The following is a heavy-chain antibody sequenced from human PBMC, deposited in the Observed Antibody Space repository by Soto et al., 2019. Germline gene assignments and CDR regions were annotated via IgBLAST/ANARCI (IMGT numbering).Heavy chain of an antibody. V-gene: IGHV3-66*01. Sequence: EVQLVESGGGLVQPGGSLRLSCAVSGFTVSSNYMMWVRQAPGKGLEWVSVIYSGGSTYYADSVKGRFTISRDNSKTALYVQVNILGAEDTAVCWCAGASGTFWGQGTLVTVSS. J-gene: IGHJ4*02. CDR1: GFTVSSNY. CDR3: AGASGTF. D-gene: IGHD3-3*01. CDR2: IYSGGST.